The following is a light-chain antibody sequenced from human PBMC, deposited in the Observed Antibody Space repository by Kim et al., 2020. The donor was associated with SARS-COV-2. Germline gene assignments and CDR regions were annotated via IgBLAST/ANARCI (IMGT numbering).Light chain of an antibody. Sequence: VTTSCSRRSSNNGSHKLNWYQQPPETAPNLPIYSNNQWPSGVPDRFSGSKSATSASLAISDLQSEDEAYYFCAAWDDSLNGPVFGGGTQLTVL. J-gene: IGLJ3*02. CDR1: SSNNGSHK. CDR2: SNN. V-gene: IGLV1-44*01. CDR3: AAWDDSLNGPV.